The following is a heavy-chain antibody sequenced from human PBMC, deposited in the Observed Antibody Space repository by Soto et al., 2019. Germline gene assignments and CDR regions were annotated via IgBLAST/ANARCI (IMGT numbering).Heavy chain of an antibody. CDR1: GFSLTTRRMS. D-gene: IGHD1-26*01. Sequence: SGPTLVNPTQTLTLTCTFSGFSLTTRRMSVTWIRQPPGKALEWLARMEWDDESFYSTSLRTRLTVSKDTSKNQVVLTMTDMDPVDTATYYCARAYSGAFPSFDFWGHGTLVTVSS. CDR3: ARAYSGAFPSFDF. V-gene: IGHV2-70*04. CDR2: MEWDDES. J-gene: IGHJ4*01.